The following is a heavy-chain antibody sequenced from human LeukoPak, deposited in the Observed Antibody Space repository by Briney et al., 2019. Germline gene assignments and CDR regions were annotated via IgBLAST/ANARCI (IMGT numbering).Heavy chain of an antibody. CDR2: IKQDGSEK. CDR1: GFTFSSYW. V-gene: IGHV3-7*01. CDR3: ARDIFDG. Sequence: GGSLRLSCAGSGFTFSSYWMSWARRAPGKGLEWVANIKQDGSEKYYVDSVKGRFTISRDNAKNSLYLQMSSLRAEDTAIYYCARDIFDGWGQGTLVTVSS. J-gene: IGHJ4*02.